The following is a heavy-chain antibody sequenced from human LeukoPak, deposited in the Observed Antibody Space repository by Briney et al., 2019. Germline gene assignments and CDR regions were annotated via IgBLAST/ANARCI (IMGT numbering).Heavy chain of an antibody. CDR2: IYHSGST. D-gene: IGHD3-3*01. CDR3: ARDVIDYDFWGGYSDYYYGMDV. J-gene: IGHJ6*02. Sequence: SETLSLTCAVSGGSISSSNWWSWVRQPPGKGLEWIGEIYHSGSTNYNPSLKSRVIISVDKSKNQFSLKLSSVTAADTAVYYCARDVIDYDFWGGYSDYYYGMDVWGQGTTVTVSS. V-gene: IGHV4-4*02. CDR1: GGSISSSNW.